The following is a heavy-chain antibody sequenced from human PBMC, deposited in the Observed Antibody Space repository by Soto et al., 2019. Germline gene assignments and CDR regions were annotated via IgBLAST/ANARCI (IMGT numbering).Heavy chain of an antibody. CDR2: VSYNGGDT. Sequence: QPGGSLRLSCAASGFTFSSYAMTWVRQAPGKGLEWVSIVSYNGGDTYYADSVKGRFTISRDNSKDTVDLQMNGLRAEDTAVYYCARYIRGPTVYYFDFWGPGVLVT. CDR3: ARYIRGPTVYYFDF. CDR1: GFTFSSYA. J-gene: IGHJ4*03. D-gene: IGHD1-1*01. V-gene: IGHV3-23*01.